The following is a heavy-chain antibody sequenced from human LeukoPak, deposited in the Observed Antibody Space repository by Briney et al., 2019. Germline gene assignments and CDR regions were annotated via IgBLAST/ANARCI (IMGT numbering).Heavy chain of an antibody. CDR1: GFTFSSYA. CDR3: AKDRFISVEARKFDY. V-gene: IGHV3-23*01. CDR2: ISGSWGST. J-gene: IGHJ4*02. Sequence: GGSLRLSCAASGFTFSSYAMSWVRQAPGKGLEWVSAISGSWGSTYYADSVKGRFTISRDNSKNTLYLQMNSLRADDTAVYYCAKDRFISVEARKFDYWGQGTLVTVSS. D-gene: IGHD2-21*01.